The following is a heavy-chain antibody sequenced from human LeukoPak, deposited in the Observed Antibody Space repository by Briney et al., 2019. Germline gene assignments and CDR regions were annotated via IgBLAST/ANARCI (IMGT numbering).Heavy chain of an antibody. D-gene: IGHD1-26*01. Sequence: GGSLRLSCAASGFTFSSYAMSWVRQAPWKGLEWVSAISGSGGSTYYADSVKGRFTISRDNSKNTLYLQMNSLRAEDTAVYYTAQDYIVGATNGEPLSLTPSDYWGQGTLVTVSS. V-gene: IGHV3-23*01. CDR3: AQDYIVGATNGEPLSLTPSDY. CDR1: GFTFSSYA. J-gene: IGHJ4*02. CDR2: ISGSGGST.